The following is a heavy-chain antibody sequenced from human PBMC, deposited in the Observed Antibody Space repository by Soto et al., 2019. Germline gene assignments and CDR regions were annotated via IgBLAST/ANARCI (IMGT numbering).Heavy chain of an antibody. D-gene: IGHD3-3*01. CDR2: INHSGST. CDR3: ATLRPTETLDFDP. J-gene: IGHJ5*02. V-gene: IGHV4-34*01. Sequence: SETLSLTCAVYGGSFSGYYWSWIRQPPGKGLEWIGEINHSGSTNYNPSLKSRVTISVDTSKNQFSLKLSSVTAADTAVYYCATLRPTETLDFDPWGQGTLVTV. CDR1: GGSFSGYY.